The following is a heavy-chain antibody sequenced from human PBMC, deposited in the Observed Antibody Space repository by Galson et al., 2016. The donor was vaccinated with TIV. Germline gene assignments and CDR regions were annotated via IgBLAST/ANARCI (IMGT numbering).Heavy chain of an antibody. CDR3: ARHDPGLPPLLL. D-gene: IGHD3-16*01. CDR2: LYYGGGT. Sequence: LSLTCTVSGGSISRSHYYWGWIRPPPGKGLIWSASLYYGGGTYYNPSLKGRGTISVDTSKNPFSLKVSSVTATDTAVYYCARHDPGLPPLLLWGQGTMVTVSS. CDR1: GGSISRSHYY. V-gene: IGHV4-39*01. J-gene: IGHJ3*01.